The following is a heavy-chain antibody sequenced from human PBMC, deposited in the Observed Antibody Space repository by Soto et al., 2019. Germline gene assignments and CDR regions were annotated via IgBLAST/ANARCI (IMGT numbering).Heavy chain of an antibody. J-gene: IGHJ4*02. CDR2: ISASGGST. Sequence: PGGSLRLSCAASGITLSSYVMSWVRQAPGKGPEWVSGISASGGSTSYADSVKGRFTISRDNSKNTLYLQMNSLRADDTAVYHCAKGQNSGTYRFYFDYWGQGALVTVSS. D-gene: IGHD1-26*01. CDR1: GITLSSYV. CDR3: AKGQNSGTYRFYFDY. V-gene: IGHV3-23*01.